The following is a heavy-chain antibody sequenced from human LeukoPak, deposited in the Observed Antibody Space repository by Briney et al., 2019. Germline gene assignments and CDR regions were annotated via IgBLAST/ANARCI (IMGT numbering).Heavy chain of an antibody. V-gene: IGHV1-2*02. Sequence: GESLKISCKGSGYSFTSSWIGWVRQMPGKGLEWMGWINPNSGDTNYAQKFQGRVTMTRDTSISTAYMELSRLRSDDTAVYYCARVSSIAVAGREAFDIWGQGTMVTVSS. J-gene: IGHJ3*02. CDR2: INPNSGDT. CDR3: ARVSSIAVAGREAFDI. CDR1: GYSFTSSW. D-gene: IGHD6-19*01.